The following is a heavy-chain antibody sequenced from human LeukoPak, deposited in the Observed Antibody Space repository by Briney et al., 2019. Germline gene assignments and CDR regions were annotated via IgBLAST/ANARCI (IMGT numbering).Heavy chain of an antibody. Sequence: LAGGSLRLSCAASGFTFSSYAMSWVRQAPGKGLEWVSAISGSGGSTYYADSVKGRFTISRDNAKNSLYLQMNSLRAEDTAVYYCARQVGGAADYWGQGTLVTVSS. D-gene: IGHD1-26*01. CDR3: ARQVGGAADY. V-gene: IGHV3-23*01. J-gene: IGHJ4*02. CDR2: ISGSGGST. CDR1: GFTFSSYA.